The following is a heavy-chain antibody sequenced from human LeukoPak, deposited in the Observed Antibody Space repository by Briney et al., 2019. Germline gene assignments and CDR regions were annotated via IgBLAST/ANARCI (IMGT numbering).Heavy chain of an antibody. J-gene: IGHJ6*04. CDR1: GFTFNSYG. CDR3: AELGITMIGGV. CDR2: ISSSGSTI. Sequence: PGGSLRLSCAASGFTFNSYGMSWVRQAPRKGLEWVSYISSSGSTIYYADSVKGRFTISRDNAKNSLYLQMNSLRAEDTAVYYCAELGITMIGGVWGKGTTVTISS. D-gene: IGHD3-10*02. V-gene: IGHV3-48*04.